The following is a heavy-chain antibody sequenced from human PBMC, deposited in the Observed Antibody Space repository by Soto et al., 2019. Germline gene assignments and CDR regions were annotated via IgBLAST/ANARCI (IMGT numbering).Heavy chain of an antibody. CDR1: GFTFSSYA. Sequence: EVQLLESGGGLVQPGGSLRLSCAASGFTFSSYAMSWVRQAPGKGLEWVSAISGSGGSTYYAGSVKGRFTISRDNSKNTLYLQMNSLRAEDTAVYYCAKKLGSVRYFDWLSHWGQGTLVTVSS. D-gene: IGHD3-9*01. CDR3: AKKLGSVRYFDWLSH. CDR2: ISGSGGST. V-gene: IGHV3-23*01. J-gene: IGHJ4*02.